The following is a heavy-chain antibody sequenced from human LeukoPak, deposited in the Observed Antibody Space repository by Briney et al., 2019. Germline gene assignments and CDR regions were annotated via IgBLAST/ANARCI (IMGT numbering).Heavy chain of an antibody. V-gene: IGHV3-30*18. D-gene: IGHD3-22*01. Sequence: GRSLRLSCAASGFTFSSYGMHWVRQAPGKGLEWVVVISYDGSNKYYADSVKGRFTISRDNSKNTLYLQMNSLRAEDTAVYYCAKEGLYYYDSSGYTEGYFDYWGQGTLVTVSS. CDR2: ISYDGSNK. J-gene: IGHJ4*02. CDR3: AKEGLYYYDSSGYTEGYFDY. CDR1: GFTFSSYG.